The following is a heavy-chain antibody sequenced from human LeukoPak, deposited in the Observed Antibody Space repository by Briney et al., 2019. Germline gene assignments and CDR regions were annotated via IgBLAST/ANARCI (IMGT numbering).Heavy chain of an antibody. V-gene: IGHV3-30*02. CDR1: GFTFSSYG. J-gene: IGHJ4*02. CDR3: AKDDAQGDYHGSGSSYFDY. Sequence: GGSLRLSCAASGFTFSSYGMHWVRQAPGKGLEWVAFIRYDGSNKYYADSVKGRFTISRDNSKNTLYLQMNSLRAEDTAVYYCAKDDAQGDYHGSGSSYFDYWGQGTLVTVSS. D-gene: IGHD3-10*01. CDR2: IRYDGSNK.